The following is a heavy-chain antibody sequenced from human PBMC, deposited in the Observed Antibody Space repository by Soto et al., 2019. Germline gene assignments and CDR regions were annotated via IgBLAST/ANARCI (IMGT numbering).Heavy chain of an antibody. D-gene: IGHD3-22*01. CDR3: ARDLSSASLFGY. Sequence: QVQLQESGPGLVRPSGTLSLTCAVSGGSISSSNWWSWVRQPPGKGLEWIGDIYHSGDTNYNPSLDTRITMSIDKSKNQFSLKLISVTAADTAVYYCARDLSSASLFGYWGQGALVTVSS. CDR1: GGSISSSNW. J-gene: IGHJ4*02. CDR2: IYHSGDT. V-gene: IGHV4-4*02.